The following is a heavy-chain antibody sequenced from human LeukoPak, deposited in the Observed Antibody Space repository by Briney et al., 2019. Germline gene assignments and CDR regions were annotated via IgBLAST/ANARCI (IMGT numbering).Heavy chain of an antibody. J-gene: IGHJ4*02. CDR2: ISISSNYI. CDR1: GFTFSRYS. V-gene: IGHV3-21*01. Sequence: GGSLRLSCAASGFTFSRYSMNWVRQAPGKGLEWVSSISISSNYIYYADSVKGRFTISRDNAKNSLYLQMNSLRAEDTAVYYCAKSGIGGLRGGYFDYWGQGTLVTVSS. D-gene: IGHD4-17*01. CDR3: AKSGIGGLRGGYFDY.